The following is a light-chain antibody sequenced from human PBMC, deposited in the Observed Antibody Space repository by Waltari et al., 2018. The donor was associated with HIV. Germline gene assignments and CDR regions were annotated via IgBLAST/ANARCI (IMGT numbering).Light chain of an antibody. J-gene: IGKJ3*01. Sequence: IVMTQSPVTLSVSPGERVTLSCRASQSVNTKLAWYQQNPGQAPRLLIFGASTRATGGPARFSGSGSGTEFTLTISSLQSEDVAVYYCQQYHQWPPRLPFGPGTKVEIK. V-gene: IGKV3-15*01. CDR3: QQYHQWPPRLP. CDR1: QSVNTK. CDR2: GAS.